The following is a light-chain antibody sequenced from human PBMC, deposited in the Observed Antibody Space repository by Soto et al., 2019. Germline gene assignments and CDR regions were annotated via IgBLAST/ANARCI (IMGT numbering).Light chain of an antibody. CDR1: ESVSTNY. CDR3: QQYGSVPLT. CDR2: GAS. J-gene: IGKJ4*01. Sequence: EIVLTQSPGTLSLSPGERASLSCRASESVSTNYLAWYRQEPGQAPRLLISGASSRATGIPDRFSGSGSGADFTLTINRLEPEDFAVYYCQQYGSVPLTFGGGTKVEIK. V-gene: IGKV3-20*01.